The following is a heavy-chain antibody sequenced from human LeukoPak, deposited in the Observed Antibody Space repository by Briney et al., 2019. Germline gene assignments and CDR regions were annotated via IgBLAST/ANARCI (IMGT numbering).Heavy chain of an antibody. CDR1: GGSFTNYY. V-gene: IGHV4-59*01. J-gene: IGHJ2*01. CDR2: ISYSGST. Sequence: PSETLSLTCAVYGGSFTNYYWSWIRQPPGKGLEWIGYISYSGSTNYNPSLKSRVTISIDTSKNQFSLKLSSVTAADTAVYYCARGGGYWYFDLWGRGTLVTVSS. D-gene: IGHD3-16*01. CDR3: ARGGGYWYFDL.